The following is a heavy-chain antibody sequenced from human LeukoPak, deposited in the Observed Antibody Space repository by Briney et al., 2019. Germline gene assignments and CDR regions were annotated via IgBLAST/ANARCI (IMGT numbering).Heavy chain of an antibody. J-gene: IGHJ3*02. Sequence: PSETLSLTCTVSGGSISSSSYYWGWIRQPPGKGLEWIGSIYYSGSTYYNPSLKGRVTISVDTSKNQFSLKLSPVTAADTAVYYCARVLGPKIDIWGQGTMVTVSS. V-gene: IGHV4-39*07. CDR1: GGSISSSSYY. CDR2: IYYSGST. CDR3: ARVLGPKIDI.